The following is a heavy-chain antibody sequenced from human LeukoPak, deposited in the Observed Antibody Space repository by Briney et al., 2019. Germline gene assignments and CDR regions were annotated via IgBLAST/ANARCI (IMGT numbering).Heavy chain of an antibody. J-gene: IGHJ3*02. V-gene: IGHV1-24*01. CDR2: FDPEDGET. CDR3: ATRGPDAFDI. Sequence: ASVKVSCKASGGTFSSYAISWVRQAPGKGLEWMGGFDPEDGETIYAQKFQGRVTMTEDTSTDTAYMELSSLRSEDTAVYYCATRGPDAFDIWGQGTMVTVSS. CDR1: GGTFSSYA.